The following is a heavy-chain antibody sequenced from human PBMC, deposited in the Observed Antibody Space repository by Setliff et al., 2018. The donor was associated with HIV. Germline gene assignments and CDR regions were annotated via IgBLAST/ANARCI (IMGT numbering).Heavy chain of an antibody. CDR1: GGYIRSDNYY. Sequence: SETLSLTCRVSGGYIRSDNYYWAWIRQPPGKRLERIASIHHTGGTYYNPSLKSRVTISVDTSKNQFSLKMSYVTAADTAVYYCARDRYTYAYLDYCGQGTLVTVSS. CDR2: IHHTGGT. CDR3: ARDRYTYAYLDY. D-gene: IGHD5-18*01. V-gene: IGHV4-39*02. J-gene: IGHJ4*02.